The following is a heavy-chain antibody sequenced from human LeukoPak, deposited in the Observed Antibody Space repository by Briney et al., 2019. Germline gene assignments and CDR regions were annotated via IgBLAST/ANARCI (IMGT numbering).Heavy chain of an antibody. CDR2: INHSGST. D-gene: IGHD3-10*01. CDR1: GGSFSGYY. J-gene: IGHJ6*04. CDR3: ARDRVRGTDV. Sequence: SETLSLTCAVYGGSFSGYYWSWIRQPPGKGLEWIGEINHSGSTNYNPSLKSRVTISVDTSKNQFSLKLSSVTAADTAVYYCARDRVRGTDVWGKGTTVTISS. V-gene: IGHV4-34*01.